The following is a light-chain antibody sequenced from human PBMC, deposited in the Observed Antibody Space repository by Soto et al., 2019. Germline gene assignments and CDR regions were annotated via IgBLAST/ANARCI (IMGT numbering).Light chain of an antibody. Sequence: EIVLTQSPGTLSLSPGERATLSCRASQSVSSSYLAWYQQKPGQAPRILIYGASSRATGIQDRFSGSGSGTEFTLTIRRLEPEDFAVYYCQQYGSSLTCGGGTKVDIK. CDR2: GAS. V-gene: IGKV3-20*01. CDR1: QSVSSSY. CDR3: QQYGSSLT. J-gene: IGKJ4*01.